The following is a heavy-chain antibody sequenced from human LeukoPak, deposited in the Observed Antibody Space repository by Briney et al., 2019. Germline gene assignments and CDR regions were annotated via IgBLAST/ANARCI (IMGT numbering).Heavy chain of an antibody. V-gene: IGHV3-23*01. D-gene: IGHD1-1*01. CDR2: ISGSAGST. Sequence: GGSLRLSCAASGFTFSTYAMSWVRQAPGKGLECVSSISGSAGSTSYADSVKGRFTISRDNAKNTLYVQMNSLRAEDTAVYYCTRDWRKAGMDVWGQGTTVTVSS. CDR1: GFTFSTYA. J-gene: IGHJ6*02. CDR3: TRDWRKAGMDV.